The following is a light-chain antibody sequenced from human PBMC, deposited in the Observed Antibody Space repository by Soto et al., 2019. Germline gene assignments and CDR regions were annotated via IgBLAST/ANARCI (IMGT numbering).Light chain of an antibody. Sequence: EIVMTQSPATLSVSPGERATLSCRASQSVSSSYLAWYQQKPGQAPRLLIYGASSRATGIPDRFSGSGSGTDFTLTISRLEPEDFAVYYCQQCGSSPPITFGQGTRLEIK. CDR2: GAS. CDR1: QSVSSSY. CDR3: QQCGSSPPIT. V-gene: IGKV3-20*01. J-gene: IGKJ5*01.